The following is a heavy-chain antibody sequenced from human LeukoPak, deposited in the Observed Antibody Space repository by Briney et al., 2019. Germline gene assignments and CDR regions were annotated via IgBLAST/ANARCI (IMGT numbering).Heavy chain of an antibody. V-gene: IGHV3-72*01. J-gene: IGHJ6*02. D-gene: IGHD2-21*01. Sequence: PGGSLRLSCVASGFTSSDHYMDWVRQAPGKGLEWVGRTRNKANSYTTKYAASVEGRFTISRDTSKNLLYLQLNSLKTEDTAVYYCARISGDYYYYGMDVWGQGTTVTVSS. CDR2: TRNKANSYTT. CDR1: GFTSSDHY. CDR3: ARISGDYYYYGMDV.